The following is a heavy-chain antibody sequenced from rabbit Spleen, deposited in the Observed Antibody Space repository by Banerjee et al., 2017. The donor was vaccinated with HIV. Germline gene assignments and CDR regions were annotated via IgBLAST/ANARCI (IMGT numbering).Heavy chain of an antibody. V-gene: IGHV1S45*01. J-gene: IGHJ6*01. Sequence: QQQLVESGGGLVKPEGSLTLTCKASGVSFSDKDVMCWVRQAPGKGLEWIACIDIGSSGFTYFATWAKGRFTCSKTSSTTVTLQMTRLTAADTATYFCARDTSSSFSSYGMDLGGPGTLVT. CDR2: IDIGSSGFT. CDR3: ARDTSSSFSSYGMDL. CDR1: GVSFSDKDV. D-gene: IGHD1-1*01.